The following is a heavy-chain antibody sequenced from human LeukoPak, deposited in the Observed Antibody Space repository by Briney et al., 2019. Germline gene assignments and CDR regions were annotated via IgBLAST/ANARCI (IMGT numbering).Heavy chain of an antibody. J-gene: IGHJ4*02. CDR1: GFTVSSNY. CDR3: ASLDLYSGDLDY. Sequence: PGGSLRLSCAASGFTVSSNYMSWVRQAPGKGLEWASVIYSGGSTYYADSVKGRFTISRDNSKNTLYLQMNSLRAEDTAVYYCASLDLYSGDLDYWGQGTLVTVSS. D-gene: IGHD2-21*01. CDR2: IYSGGST. V-gene: IGHV3-66*01.